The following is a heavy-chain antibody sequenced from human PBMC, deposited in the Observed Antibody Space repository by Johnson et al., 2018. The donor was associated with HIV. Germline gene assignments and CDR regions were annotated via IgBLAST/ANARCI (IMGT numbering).Heavy chain of an antibody. D-gene: IGHD4-23*01. V-gene: IGHV3-30-3*01. Sequence: QVQLVESGGGVVQPGRSLRLSCAASGFTFSSYAMHWVRQAPGKGLEWVAVISYDGSNKYYADSVKGRGTISRDNSKNTPYLQMNSLRAEDTAVYYCAKVGATVITPRGEAFDIWGQGTMVTVSS. CDR1: GFTFSSYA. CDR2: ISYDGSNK. J-gene: IGHJ3*02. CDR3: AKVGATVITPRGEAFDI.